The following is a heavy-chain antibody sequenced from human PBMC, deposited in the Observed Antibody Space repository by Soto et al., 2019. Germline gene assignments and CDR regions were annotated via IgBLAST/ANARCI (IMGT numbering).Heavy chain of an antibody. CDR3: IACDYGDYPRY. J-gene: IGHJ4*02. Sequence: QVQLQQWGAGLLKPSETLSLTCAVYGGSFSGYYRSWIRQPPGKGLEWIGEINHSGSTNYNPSLKSRVTFSVDTSKNQFSLRLRSVTAADTAVYYCIACDYGDYPRYWGQGTLLTVSS. D-gene: IGHD4-17*01. CDR2: INHSGST. V-gene: IGHV4-34*01. CDR1: GGSFSGYY.